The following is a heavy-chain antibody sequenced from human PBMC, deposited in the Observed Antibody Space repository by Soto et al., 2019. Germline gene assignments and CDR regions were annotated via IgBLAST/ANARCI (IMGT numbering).Heavy chain of an antibody. CDR1: GLTFSNSA. Sequence: GGSLRLSCAVSGLTFSNSAMSWVRQAPGKGLEWVSVISGNGDTTHYADSVKGRFTISRDNSKNTLYLQMSSLRVEDTAVYYCANNIYNLITFGGPSYWGQGTLVTVSS. D-gene: IGHD3-16*01. V-gene: IGHV3-23*01. J-gene: IGHJ4*02. CDR3: ANNIYNLITFGGPSY. CDR2: ISGNGDTT.